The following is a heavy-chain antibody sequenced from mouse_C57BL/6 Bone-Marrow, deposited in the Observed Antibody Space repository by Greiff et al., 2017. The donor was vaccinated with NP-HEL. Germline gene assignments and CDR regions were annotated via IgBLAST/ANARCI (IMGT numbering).Heavy chain of an antibody. CDR2: ISSGGDYI. V-gene: IGHV5-9-1*02. CDR1: GFTFSSYA. D-gene: IGHD2-4*01. CDR3: TRAIYYDYDDSFAD. J-gene: IGHJ3*01. Sequence: EVQLLESGEGLVKPGGSLKLSCAASGFTFSSYAMSWVRQTPEKRLEWVAYISSGGDYIYYADTVKGRFTISRDNARNTLYLQMSSLKSEDTAMYYCTRAIYYDYDDSFADWGQGTLVTVSA.